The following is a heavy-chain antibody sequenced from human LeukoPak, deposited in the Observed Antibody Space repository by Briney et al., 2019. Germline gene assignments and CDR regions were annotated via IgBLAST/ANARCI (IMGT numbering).Heavy chain of an antibody. J-gene: IGHJ3*02. Sequence: PSETLSLTCAVYGGSFSGYYWSWIRQPPGKGLEWIGEINHSGSTNYNPSLKSRVTISVDTSKNQFSLKLSSVTAADTAVYCCAGEVDRYFDWSGPSDAFDIWGQGTMVTVSS. CDR1: GGSFSGYY. D-gene: IGHD3-9*01. CDR2: INHSGST. CDR3: AGEVDRYFDWSGPSDAFDI. V-gene: IGHV4-34*01.